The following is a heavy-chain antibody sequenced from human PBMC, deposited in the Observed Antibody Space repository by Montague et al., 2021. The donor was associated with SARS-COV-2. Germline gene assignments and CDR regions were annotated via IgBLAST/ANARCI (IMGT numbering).Heavy chain of an antibody. CDR2: VTTSGTT. CDR3: ARTPTRPLSLDS. V-gene: IGHV4-4*07. D-gene: IGHD6-6*01. CDR1: GGSITGFS. J-gene: IGHJ4*02. Sequence: SETRSLTCAVSGGSITGFSWSWVRQPAGEGLEWIGRVTTSGTTNYSPSLRSRVTMSVDTSKNQFSLNLNSVTAADTAIYYCARTPTRPLSLDSWGQGTLVTVSS.